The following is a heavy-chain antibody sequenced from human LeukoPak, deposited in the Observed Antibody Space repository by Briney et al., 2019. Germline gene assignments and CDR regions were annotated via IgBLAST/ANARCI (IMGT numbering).Heavy chain of an antibody. Sequence: SETLSLTCTVSGGSISSYYWSWIRQPPGKGLEWIGYIYYSGSTNHNPSLKSRVTISVDTSKNQFSLKLSSVTAADTAVYYCARDAPHYYDSSGYYDYWGQGTLVTVSS. D-gene: IGHD3-22*01. CDR3: ARDAPHYYDSSGYYDY. J-gene: IGHJ4*02. V-gene: IGHV4-59*01. CDR2: IYYSGST. CDR1: GGSISSYY.